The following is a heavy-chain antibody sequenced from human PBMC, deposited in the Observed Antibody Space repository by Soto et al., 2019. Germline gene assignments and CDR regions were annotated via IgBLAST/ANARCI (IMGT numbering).Heavy chain of an antibody. CDR1: GGSISSYY. CDR3: ARHGLRGVVIHPYYYYYYMDV. Sequence: SETLSLTCTVSGGSISSYYWSWIRQPPGKGLEWIGYIYYSGSTNYNPSLKSRVTISVDTSKNQFSLKLSSVTAADTAVYYCARHGLRGVVIHPYYYYYYMDVWGKGTTVTVSS. V-gene: IGHV4-59*08. CDR2: IYYSGST. J-gene: IGHJ6*03. D-gene: IGHD3-3*01.